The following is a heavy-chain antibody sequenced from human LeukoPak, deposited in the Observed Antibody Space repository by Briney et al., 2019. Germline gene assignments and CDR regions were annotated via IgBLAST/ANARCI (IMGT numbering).Heavy chain of an antibody. CDR1: GFTFSSYW. D-gene: IGHD6-19*01. CDR3: AKIRAPSGWFNSDY. V-gene: IGHV3-7*03. J-gene: IGHJ4*02. CDR2: IRQDGSEK. Sequence: GGSLRLSCAASGFTFSSYWMSWVRQAPGKGLEWVANIRQDGSEKYYVDSVKGRFTISRDNSKNTLYLQMNSLRLEDTAAYYCAKIRAPSGWFNSDYWGQGTLVTVSS.